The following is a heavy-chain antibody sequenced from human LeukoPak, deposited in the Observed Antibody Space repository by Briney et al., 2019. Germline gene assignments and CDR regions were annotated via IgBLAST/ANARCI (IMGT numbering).Heavy chain of an antibody. CDR1: GFTFSRFW. V-gene: IGHV3-7*01. J-gene: IGHJ4*02. Sequence: GGSLRLSCAASGFTFSRFWMSWVRQAPGKGLEWVANIKQDGSGKYYVDSVKGRFTISRDNAKSSLYLQMNSLRVEDTAVYYCARDPLRYLRVGHYDYWGQGTLVAVSS. CDR3: ARDPLRYLRVGHYDY. CDR2: IKQDGSGK. D-gene: IGHD3-9*01.